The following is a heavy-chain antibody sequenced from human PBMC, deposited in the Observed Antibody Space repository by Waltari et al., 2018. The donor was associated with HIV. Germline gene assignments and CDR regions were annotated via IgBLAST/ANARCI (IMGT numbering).Heavy chain of an antibody. V-gene: IGHV4-38-2*01. Sequence: QVQLQESGPGLVKPSDTLSLTCAVSHFSISSGHYWGWIRQSPGKGLEWIGSLFHSGGTFYKPSFRSRVSSSVDTSKNQFSLTLTSVTAADTAVYYCARQPAPDSTWFQIYFDYWGQGTVVTVSS. CDR3: ARQPAPDSTWFQIYFDY. J-gene: IGHJ4*02. CDR1: HFSISSGHY. D-gene: IGHD6-13*01. CDR2: LFHSGGT.